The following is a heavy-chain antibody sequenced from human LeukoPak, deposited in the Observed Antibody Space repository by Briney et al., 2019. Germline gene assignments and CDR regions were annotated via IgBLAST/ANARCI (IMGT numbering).Heavy chain of an antibody. CDR1: GASLSTRLYY. J-gene: IGHJ4*02. Sequence: SETLSLTCTVSGASLSTRLYYWAWIRQPPGKGLEWIASTCYGGTPYYNPSLQSRVTMSVDTSQNQLSLNLNSVTATDTAVYYCARLYGDYVWGQGTLVTVSS. CDR3: ARLYGDYV. D-gene: IGHD4-17*01. CDR2: TCYGGTP. V-gene: IGHV4-39*01.